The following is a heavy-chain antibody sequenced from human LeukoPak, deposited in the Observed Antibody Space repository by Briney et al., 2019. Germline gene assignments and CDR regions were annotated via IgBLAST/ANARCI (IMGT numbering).Heavy chain of an antibody. V-gene: IGHV3-48*01. CDR2: ISDSTSTI. CDR3: ARDFGARGWFDY. CDR1: GFTFSSYA. J-gene: IGHJ4*02. D-gene: IGHD6-19*01. Sequence: GGSLRRSCGASGFTFSSYAMSWVRQAPGNGLEWFSYISDSTSTIYYADSVKGRFTISRDNAKNSLYLQMNGLRAEDTAVYYCARDFGARGWFDYWGQGTLVSVSS.